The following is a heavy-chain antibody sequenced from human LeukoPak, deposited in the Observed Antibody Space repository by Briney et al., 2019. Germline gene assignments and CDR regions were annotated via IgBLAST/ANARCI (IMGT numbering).Heavy chain of an antibody. D-gene: IGHD1-26*01. V-gene: IGHV4-39*07. CDR2: IYYSGTT. Sequence: SETLSLTCTVSGGSISSSSYYWGWIRQPPGKGLEWIGSIYYSGTTYYNPSLKSRVTISVDTSKNQFSLKLSSVTAADTAVYYCARTLSIVGATRYYFDYWGQGTLVTVSS. J-gene: IGHJ4*02. CDR1: GGSISSSSYY. CDR3: ARTLSIVGATRYYFDY.